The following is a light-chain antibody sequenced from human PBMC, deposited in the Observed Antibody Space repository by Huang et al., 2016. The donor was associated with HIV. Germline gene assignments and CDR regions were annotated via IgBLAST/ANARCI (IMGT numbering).Light chain of an antibody. CDR1: QNINTN. CDR2: AAS. Sequence: EIVMTQSPGTLSVAPGERATLSCRASQNINTNLAWFQQKPGQTPRLHIYAASTRTADFPARVSGRGSRTEFTLTISSLQSEDIAVYYCQQYNDWPRSFGQGTKVEIK. J-gene: IGKJ1*01. V-gene: IGKV3-15*01. CDR3: QQYNDWPRS.